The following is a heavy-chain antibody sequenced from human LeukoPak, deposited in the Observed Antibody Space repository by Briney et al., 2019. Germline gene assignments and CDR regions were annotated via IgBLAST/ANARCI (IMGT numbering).Heavy chain of an antibody. CDR2: IIPIFGTA. Sequence: SVKVSCKASGGTFSSYAISWVRQAPGLGLEWMGGIIPIFGTANYAQKFQGRVTITADESTSTAYMELSSLRSEDTAVYYCASARDYGDYEPYYGMDVWGQGTTVTVSS. CDR1: GGTFSSYA. CDR3: ASARDYGDYEPYYGMDV. D-gene: IGHD4-17*01. V-gene: IGHV1-69*01. J-gene: IGHJ6*02.